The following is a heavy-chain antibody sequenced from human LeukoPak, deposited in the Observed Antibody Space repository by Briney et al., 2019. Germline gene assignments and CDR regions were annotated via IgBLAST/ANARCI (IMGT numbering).Heavy chain of an antibody. Sequence: GSSVKVSCKASGGTFSSYAISWVRQAPGQGLEWMGGIIPIFGTANYAQEFQGRVTITTDESTSTAYMELSSLRSEDTAVYYCAREIDAVETTDAFDIWGQGTMVTVSS. V-gene: IGHV1-69*05. CDR3: AREIDAVETTDAFDI. J-gene: IGHJ3*02. D-gene: IGHD1-1*01. CDR2: IIPIFGTA. CDR1: GGTFSSYA.